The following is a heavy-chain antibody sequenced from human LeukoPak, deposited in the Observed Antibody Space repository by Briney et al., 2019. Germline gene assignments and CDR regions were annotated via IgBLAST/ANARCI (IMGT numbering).Heavy chain of an antibody. D-gene: IGHD4-11*01. CDR3: ARETSTAEYYFDY. CDR1: GFILKTYG. CDR2: ISSNGGAI. V-gene: IGHV3-48*03. Sequence: GGALRLSCAVSGFILKTYGMHWVRQAPGKGLEWIAQISSNGGAIYYADSVKGRFTISRDNAENSLYLQMNSLGAEDTAVYYCARETSTAEYYFDYWGRGTLVTVSS. J-gene: IGHJ4*02.